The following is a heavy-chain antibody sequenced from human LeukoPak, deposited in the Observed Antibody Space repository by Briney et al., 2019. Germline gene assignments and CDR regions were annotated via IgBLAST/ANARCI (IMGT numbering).Heavy chain of an antibody. J-gene: IGHJ4*02. CDR1: GYSFTSYD. CDR2: MNPNSGNT. D-gene: IGHD5/OR15-5a*01. CDR3: ARSSTARLRSFDY. Sequence: GASVKLSCKASGYSFTSYDINWVRQATGPGLEWMGLMNPNSGNTGYEQKFQGRVTMTKNTSITTAYMELSSRRSEDTAVYYCARSSTARLRSFDYWGQGTLVTVSS. V-gene: IGHV1-8*01.